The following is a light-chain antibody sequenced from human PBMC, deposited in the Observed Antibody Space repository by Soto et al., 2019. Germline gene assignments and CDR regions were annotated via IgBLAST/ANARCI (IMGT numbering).Light chain of an antibody. Sequence: QSALTQPASVSGSPGQSITISCNGSSSDIGGYNYVSWYQQRPGKAPQLIVSDVTNRPSGVSNRFSGSKSGSAASLTISGLRPEDEAVYYCGSYTTTGVPLVLFGGGTKLTVL. CDR1: SSDIGGYNY. CDR2: DVT. V-gene: IGLV2-14*03. J-gene: IGLJ3*02. CDR3: GSYTTTGVPLVL.